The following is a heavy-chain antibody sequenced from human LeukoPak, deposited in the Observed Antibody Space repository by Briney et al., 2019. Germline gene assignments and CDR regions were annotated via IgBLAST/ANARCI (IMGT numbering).Heavy chain of an antibody. Sequence: GGSLRLSCAASGFTFSSYEMNWVRQAPGSGLEWVSYISGSGTTIYYTDSVKGRFTISRDNAKNSLYLQMNGLRVEDTAVYYCARNIYHYDNSVDHWGQGTLVTVSS. J-gene: IGHJ4*02. CDR2: ISGSGTTI. CDR1: GFTFSSYE. CDR3: ARNIYHYDNSVDH. V-gene: IGHV3-48*03. D-gene: IGHD3-22*01.